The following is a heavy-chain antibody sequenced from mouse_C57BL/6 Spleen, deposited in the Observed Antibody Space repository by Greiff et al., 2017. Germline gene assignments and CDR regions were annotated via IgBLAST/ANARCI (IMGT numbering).Heavy chain of an antibody. V-gene: IGHV1-81*01. CDR3: ARPYVYGSSPWYFDV. J-gene: IGHJ1*03. Sequence: QVQLQQSGAELARPGASVKLSCKASGYTFTSYGISWVKQRTGQGLEWIGEIYPRSGNTYYNEKFKGKATLTADKSSSTAYMALRSLTSEDSAVYFCARPYVYGSSPWYFDVWGTGTTVTVSS. CDR1: GYTFTSYG. CDR2: IYPRSGNT. D-gene: IGHD1-1*01.